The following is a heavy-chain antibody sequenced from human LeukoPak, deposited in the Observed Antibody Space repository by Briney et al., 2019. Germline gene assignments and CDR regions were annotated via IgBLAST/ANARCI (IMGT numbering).Heavy chain of an antibody. J-gene: IGHJ4*02. CDR1: GGSISSYY. CDR2: IYTSGST. Sequence: PSETLSLTCTVSGGSISSYYWSWIRQPAGKGLEWIGRIYTSGSTNYNPSLKSRVTISVDKSKNQFSLKLSSVTAADTAVYYCARDVVARWEDPTDYWGQGTLVTVSS. V-gene: IGHV4-4*07. D-gene: IGHD2-21*01. CDR3: ARDVVARWEDPTDY.